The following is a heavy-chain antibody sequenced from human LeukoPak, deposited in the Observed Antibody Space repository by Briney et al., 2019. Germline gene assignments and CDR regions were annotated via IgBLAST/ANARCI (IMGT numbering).Heavy chain of an antibody. CDR2: IRSKANSYTT. Sequence: PGGSLRLSCAASGFTFSGSAMHWVRQASGKGLEWVGRIRSKANSYTTAYAASVKGRFTISRDDSKNTAYLQMNSLKTEDTAVYYCTRSIVGANTFDYWGQGTLVTVSS. J-gene: IGHJ4*02. V-gene: IGHV3-73*01. CDR3: TRSIVGANTFDY. D-gene: IGHD1-26*01. CDR1: GFTFSGSA.